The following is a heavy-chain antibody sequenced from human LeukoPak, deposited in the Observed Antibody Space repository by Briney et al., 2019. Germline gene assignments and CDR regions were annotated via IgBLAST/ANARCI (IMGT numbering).Heavy chain of an antibody. J-gene: IGHJ5*02. D-gene: IGHD3-3*01. CDR3: ARDGFYDFWSGNYTGDWLDP. V-gene: IGHV1-18*01. CDR2: ISGNNGHT. CDR1: GYTFTSFG. Sequence: EASVNVSCKASGYTFTSFGISWVRQAPGQGLEWMGWISGNNGHTKHSQTFQDRVTMTTDTMSTVSMELRSLRPDDTAVYYCARDGFYDFWSGNYTGDWLDPWGQGTLVTVSS.